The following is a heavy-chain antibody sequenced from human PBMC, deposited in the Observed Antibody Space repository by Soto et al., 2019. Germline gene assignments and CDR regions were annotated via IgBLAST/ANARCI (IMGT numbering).Heavy chain of an antibody. D-gene: IGHD6-13*01. CDR3: AAAPSGTGAFDF. J-gene: IGHJ3*01. CDR2: VYYSGST. Sequence: QVQLQESGPGLVKPSETLSLTCTVSGGSISRYYWNWIRQRPGKGLEWIGFVYYSGSTSYYPSLKSRVIISIDTSKNQFSLKLSSVTAADTAVYYCAAAPSGTGAFDFWGQGTMVTVSS. V-gene: IGHV4-59*08. CDR1: GGSISRYY.